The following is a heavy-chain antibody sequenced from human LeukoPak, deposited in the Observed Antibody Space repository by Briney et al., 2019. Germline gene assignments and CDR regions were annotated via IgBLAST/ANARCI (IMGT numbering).Heavy chain of an antibody. CDR3: ARVGTMADFDS. Sequence: PSETLSLTCTVSGGSISSNGFYWGWVRQPPGKGPEWIASVFYSGSTHYNPSLKSRVTISRDTSKNQFSLKVTSATAADTAVYYCARVGTMADFDSWGQGTLVTVSS. CDR2: VFYSGST. J-gene: IGHJ4*02. CDR1: GGSISSNGFY. V-gene: IGHV4-39*07. D-gene: IGHD1-7*01.